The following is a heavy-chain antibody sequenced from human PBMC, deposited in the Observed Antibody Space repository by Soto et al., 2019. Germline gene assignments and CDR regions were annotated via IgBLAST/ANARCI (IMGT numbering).Heavy chain of an antibody. CDR2: IDPSDSYT. CDR3: ARLRQDYYYHGMDF. J-gene: IGHJ6*02. V-gene: IGHV5-10-1*01. CDR1: GGSGTRYS. Sequence: GQSEKLSDVLYGGSGTRYSIRWVRQMPGKGLEWLGRIDPSDSYTTYSSSFQGNVTISADKSISTAYLQWSSLKASDSAMYYCARLRQDYYYHGMDFWGQGTNVPFTS.